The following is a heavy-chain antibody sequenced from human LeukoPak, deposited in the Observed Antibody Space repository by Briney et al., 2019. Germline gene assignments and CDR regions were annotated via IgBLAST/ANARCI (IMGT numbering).Heavy chain of an antibody. Sequence: SETLSLTRTLSGGFISSYNWSWIRQPPQKGLEWIGYIYYSGSTNNNPSLKSRVTISVDTSKTQFSLKLSSVTAADTAVYYCARGPIAAAGYLNWFDPWGQGTLVTVSS. CDR2: IYYSGST. D-gene: IGHD6-13*01. CDR1: GGFISSYN. CDR3: ARGPIAAAGYLNWFDP. V-gene: IGHV4-59*01. J-gene: IGHJ5*02.